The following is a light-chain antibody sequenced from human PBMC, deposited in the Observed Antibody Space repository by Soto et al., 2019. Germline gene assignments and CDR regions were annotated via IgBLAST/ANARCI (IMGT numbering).Light chain of an antibody. Sequence: QSALTQPASVSGSPGQSITISCTGTSSDVGGYNFVSWYQQHPGKAPNLIIYEVTHRPSGVSNRFSGSKSGNTASLTISGLQAEDEADYYCSAYTASNILEVFGTGTKVTVL. J-gene: IGLJ1*01. CDR3: SAYTASNILEV. CDR1: SSDVGGYNF. CDR2: EVT. V-gene: IGLV2-14*01.